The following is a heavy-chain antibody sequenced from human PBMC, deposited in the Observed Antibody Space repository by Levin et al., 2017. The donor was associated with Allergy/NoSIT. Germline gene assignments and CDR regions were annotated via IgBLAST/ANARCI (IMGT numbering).Heavy chain of an antibody. V-gene: IGHV3-53*01. D-gene: IGHD5-24*01. CDR1: GFTVSSNY. J-gene: IGHJ4*02. CDR3: ARLGRVEMATILDY. CDR2: IYSGGST. Sequence: GGSLRLSCAASGFTVSSNYMSWVRQAPGKGLEWVSVIYSGGSTYYADSVKGRFTISRDNSKNTLYLQMNSLRAEDTAVYYCARLGRVEMATILDYWGQGTLVTVSS.